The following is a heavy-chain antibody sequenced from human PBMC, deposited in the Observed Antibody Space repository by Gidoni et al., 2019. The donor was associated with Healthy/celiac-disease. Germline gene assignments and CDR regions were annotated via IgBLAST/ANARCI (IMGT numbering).Heavy chain of an antibody. CDR3: ASFPGIAAAALY. Sequence: QVQLQESGPGLLKPSETLSLTCAVSGYSISSGYYGGWIRQPPGKGLEWIWSSYHSGSTYYNPSLKSRVTISVDTSKNQFSLKLSSVTAADTAVYYCASFPGIAAAALYWGQGTLVTVSS. J-gene: IGHJ4*02. V-gene: IGHV4-38-2*01. D-gene: IGHD6-13*01. CDR2: SYHSGST. CDR1: GYSISSGYY.